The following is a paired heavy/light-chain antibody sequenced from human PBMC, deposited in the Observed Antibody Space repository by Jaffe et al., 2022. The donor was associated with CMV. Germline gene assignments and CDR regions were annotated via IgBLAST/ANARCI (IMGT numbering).Light chain of an antibody. CDR1: SSDVGGYNY. V-gene: IGLV2-8*01. CDR2: EVS. J-gene: IGLJ1*01. CDR3: KSYGGKNNFYV. Sequence: VLTQPPSASGSPGQSVTISCTGTSSDVGGYNYVSWYQQHPGKAPKLIIYEVSQRPSGVPDRFSGSKSGNTASLTVSGLQAEDAADYYCKSYGGKNNFYVFGSGTTVTVL.
Heavy chain of an antibody. J-gene: IGHJ4*02. Sequence: EVQLVESGGGLVKTGGSLRLSCTAFGFNFNDYSMNWVRQAPGKGLEWVSSLSSLSSHKYYADSVQGRFTISRDNAKNLVYLQMDSLRAEDTAVYYCARTYCSTTACYYFDSWGQGTQVTVSS. V-gene: IGHV3-21*06. CDR3: ARTYCSTTACYYFDS. CDR1: GFNFNDYS. CDR2: LSSLSSHK. D-gene: IGHD2-2*01.